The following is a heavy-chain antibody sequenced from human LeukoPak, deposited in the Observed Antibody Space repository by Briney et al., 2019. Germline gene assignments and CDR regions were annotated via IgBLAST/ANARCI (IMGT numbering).Heavy chain of an antibody. J-gene: IGHJ3*02. D-gene: IGHD1-1*01. CDR2: IYHSGST. Sequence: SETLSLTCAVSGGSISSGGYSWSWIRQPPGKGLEWIGYIYHSGSTYYNPSLKSRVTISVDRSKNQFSLKPSSVTAADTAVYYCARAVSEVHDAFDIWGQGTMVTVSS. CDR3: ARAVSEVHDAFDI. V-gene: IGHV4-30-2*01. CDR1: GGSISSGGYS.